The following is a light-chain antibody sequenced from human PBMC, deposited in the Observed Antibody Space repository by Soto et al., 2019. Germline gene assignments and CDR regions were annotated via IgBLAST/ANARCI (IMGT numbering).Light chain of an antibody. Sequence: QPVLTQPPSVSGAPGQRVTISCTGSRSNIGAGYDVHWYQHLPGTVPKLLIYGDTVRPSGVPDRFSGSKSGTSASLAITGLQTEDEADYYCQSYDTSLSVWVFGGGTKVTVL. CDR2: GDT. J-gene: IGLJ3*02. V-gene: IGLV1-40*01. CDR3: QSYDTSLSVWV. CDR1: RSNIGAGYD.